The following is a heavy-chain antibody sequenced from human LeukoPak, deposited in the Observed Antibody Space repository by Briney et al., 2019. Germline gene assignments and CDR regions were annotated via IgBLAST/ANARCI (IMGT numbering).Heavy chain of an antibody. CDR2: MRSNNGHT. J-gene: IGHJ4*02. CDR3: ARGPPNWGMVGY. D-gene: IGHD7-27*01. CDR1: GYTFTSFD. V-gene: IGHV1-8*01. Sequence: ASVKVSCKASGYTFTSFDFNWVRQATGQGLEWMGWMRSNNGHTGYAQKFQGRVTMTRDTSISTAYMELSSLTFEDTAVYYCARGPPNWGMVGYWGQGTLVTVSS.